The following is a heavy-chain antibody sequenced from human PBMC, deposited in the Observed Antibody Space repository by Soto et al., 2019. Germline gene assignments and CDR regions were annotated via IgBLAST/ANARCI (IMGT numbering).Heavy chain of an antibody. CDR2: INHSGTT. V-gene: IGHV4-34*01. D-gene: IGHD6-25*01. Sequence: SETLSLTCGVYRGSFSGFYWSWVRQTPGGGLEWIGEINHSGTTNYNPSFQNRVTISVDKSTNNFSLTMTSVTAADAAVYYCARGRGYVYGSNFYGLDVWGQGTTVTVSS. CDR3: ARGRGYVYGSNFYGLDV. J-gene: IGHJ6*02. CDR1: RGSFSGFY.